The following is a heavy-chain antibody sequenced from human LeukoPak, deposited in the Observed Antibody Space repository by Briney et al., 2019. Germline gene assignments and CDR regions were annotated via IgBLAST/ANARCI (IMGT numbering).Heavy chain of an antibody. CDR2: IIPILGIA. Sequence: SVKVSCKASGYTFTSYGISWVRQAPGQGLEWMGRIIPILGIANYAQKFQGRVTITADKSTSTAYMELSSLRSEDTAVYYCARSNYYYYYGMDVWGQGTTVTVSS. CDR1: GYTFTSYG. J-gene: IGHJ6*02. V-gene: IGHV1-69*04. D-gene: IGHD4-11*01. CDR3: ARSNYYYYYGMDV.